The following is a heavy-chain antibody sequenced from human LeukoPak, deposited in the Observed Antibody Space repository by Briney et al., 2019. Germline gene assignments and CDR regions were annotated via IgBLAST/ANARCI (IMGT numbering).Heavy chain of an antibody. J-gene: IGHJ4*02. Sequence: GGSLRLSCAASGFTVSSNYMSWVRQAPGKGLEWVSVIYSGGSTYYADTVKGRFTISRHNSKNTLYLQMNSLRAEDKAVYYCASRFYGSLGVDNWGQGTLVTVSS. D-gene: IGHD6-6*01. CDR2: IYSGGST. V-gene: IGHV3-53*04. CDR3: ASRFYGSLGVDN. CDR1: GFTVSSNY.